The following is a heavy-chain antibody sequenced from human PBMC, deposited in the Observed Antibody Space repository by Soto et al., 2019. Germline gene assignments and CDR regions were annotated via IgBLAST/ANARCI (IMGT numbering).Heavy chain of an antibody. CDR2: ISYDGSNK. D-gene: IGHD3-22*01. V-gene: IGHV3-30*18. J-gene: IGHJ4*02. Sequence: SLRLSCAASGFTFSSYGMHWVRQAPGKGLEWVAVISYDGSNKYYADSVKGRFTISRDNSKNTLYLQMNSLRAEDTAVYYCAKVREEYYDSSGYYYFDYWGQGTLVTVSS. CDR3: AKVREEYYDSSGYYYFDY. CDR1: GFTFSSYG.